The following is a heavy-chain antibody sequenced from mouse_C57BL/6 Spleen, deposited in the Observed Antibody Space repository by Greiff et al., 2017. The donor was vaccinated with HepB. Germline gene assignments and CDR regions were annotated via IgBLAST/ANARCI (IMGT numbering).Heavy chain of an antibody. CDR3: ARKEYYYGSSYWYFDV. J-gene: IGHJ1*03. D-gene: IGHD1-1*01. CDR1: GYTFTSYW. V-gene: IGHV1-64*01. CDR2: IHPNSGST. Sequence: QVQLQQPGAELVKPGASVKLSCKASGYTFTSYWMHWVKQRPGQGLEWIGMIHPNSGSTNYNEKFKSKATLTVDKSSSTAYMQLSSLTSEDSAVYYCARKEYYYGSSYWYFDVWGTGTTVTVSS.